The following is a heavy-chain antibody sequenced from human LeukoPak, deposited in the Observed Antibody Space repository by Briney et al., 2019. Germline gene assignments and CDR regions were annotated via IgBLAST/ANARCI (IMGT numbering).Heavy chain of an antibody. CDR3: AKLASYDSSGYYGDYFDY. CDR1: GFTFSSYA. Sequence: GSLRLSCAASGFTFSSYAMSWVRQAPGKGLEWVSAISGSGGSTYYADSVKGRFTISRDNSKNTLYLQMNSLRAEDTAVYFCAKLASYDSSGYYGDYFDYWGQGTLVTVSS. CDR2: ISGSGGST. D-gene: IGHD3-22*01. J-gene: IGHJ4*02. V-gene: IGHV3-23*01.